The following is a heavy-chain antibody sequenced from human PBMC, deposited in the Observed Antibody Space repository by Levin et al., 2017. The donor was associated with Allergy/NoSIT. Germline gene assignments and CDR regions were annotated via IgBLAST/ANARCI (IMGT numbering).Heavy chain of an antibody. V-gene: IGHV4-59*01. CDR1: GGSISTYY. Sequence: PSETLSLTCTVSGGSISTYYRSWIRQPPGKGLEWIGYIHYSGSTKYNPSLRSRVTISVDTSKNQFSLKLSSVTAADTAVYYCARDRTTVTTQDVYDYGMDVWGQGTTVTVSS. CDR2: IHYSGST. J-gene: IGHJ6*02. CDR3: ARDRTTVTTQDVYDYGMDV. D-gene: IGHD4-17*01.